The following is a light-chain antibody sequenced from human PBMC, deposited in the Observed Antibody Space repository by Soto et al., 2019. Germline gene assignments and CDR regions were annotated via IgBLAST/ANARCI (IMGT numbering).Light chain of an antibody. CDR2: DAS. V-gene: IGKV1-5*01. J-gene: IGKJ1*01. CDR3: QQYNSYSWT. CDR1: QSISSW. Sequence: DIQMTQSPSTLSASVGDRVTITCRASQSISSWLAWYQQKPGKAPKLLIYDASSLESGVPSRFGGSGSGTEFTLTISSLQPDDFATYYCQQYNSYSWTFGQGTKVDI.